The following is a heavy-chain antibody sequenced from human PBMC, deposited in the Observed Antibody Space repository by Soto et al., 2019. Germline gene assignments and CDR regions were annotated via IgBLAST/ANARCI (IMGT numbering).Heavy chain of an antibody. CDR1: GYTFTSYD. V-gene: IGHV1-8*01. CDR2: MNPNSGNT. J-gene: IGHJ6*02. CDR3: SRGRIRVRGVIALGPYYYYYGMDV. Sequence: GSVKVSCKASGYTFTSYDINWVRPATGQGLEWMGWMNPNSGNTGYAQKFQGRVTMTRNTSISTAYMELSSLRSEDTAVYYCSRGRIRVRGVIALGPYYYYYGMDVWGQGTTVTVSS. D-gene: IGHD3-10*01.